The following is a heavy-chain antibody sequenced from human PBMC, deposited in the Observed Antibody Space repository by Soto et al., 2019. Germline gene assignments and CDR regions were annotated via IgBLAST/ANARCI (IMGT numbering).Heavy chain of an antibody. CDR3: PRGGGSSFPFFY. CDR2: IYSGGST. V-gene: IGHV3-53*02. D-gene: IGHD1-26*01. J-gene: IGHJ4*02. CDR1: GFTVSSNY. Sequence: EVQLVETGGGLIQPRGSLRLSCAASGFTVSSNYMSWVRQAPGKGLERVSVIYSGGSTDDADSVKGRFAISIDNTKNTMYLQMHSLRAVDTAVYHCPRGGGSSFPFFYWGQGTLVAVSP.